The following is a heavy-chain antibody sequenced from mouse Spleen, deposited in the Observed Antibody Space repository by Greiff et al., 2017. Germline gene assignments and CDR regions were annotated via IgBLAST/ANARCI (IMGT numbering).Heavy chain of an antibody. Sequence: QVTLKVCGPGILQPSQTLSLTCSFSGFSLSTFGMGVGWIRQPSGKGLEWLAHIWWDDDKYYNPALKSRLTISKDTSKNQVFLKIANVDTADTATYYCARHIYYYGSSYFDYWGQGTTLTVSS. CDR2: IWWDDDK. J-gene: IGHJ2*01. V-gene: IGHV8-8*01. CDR1: GFSLSTFGMG. D-gene: IGHD1-1*01. CDR3: ARHIYYYGSSYFDY.